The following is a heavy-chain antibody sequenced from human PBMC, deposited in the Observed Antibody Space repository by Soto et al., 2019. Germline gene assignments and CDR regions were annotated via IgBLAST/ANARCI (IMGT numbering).Heavy chain of an antibody. CDR1: GFTFTSSA. Sequence: ASVKVSCKASGFTFTSSAVQWVRQARGQRLEWIGWIVVGSGNTNYAQKFQERVTITRDMSTSTAYMELSSLRSEDTAVYYCAAVSGYDSSRTLNDYWGQGTLGTGSS. CDR3: AAVSGYDSSRTLNDY. J-gene: IGHJ4*02. D-gene: IGHD3-22*01. V-gene: IGHV1-58*01. CDR2: IVVGSGNT.